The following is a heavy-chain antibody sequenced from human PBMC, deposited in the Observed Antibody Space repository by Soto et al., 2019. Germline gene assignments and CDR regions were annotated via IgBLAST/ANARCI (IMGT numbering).Heavy chain of an antibody. CDR2: IYYSGST. J-gene: IGHJ4*02. V-gene: IGHV4-59*01. D-gene: IGHD3-9*01. Sequence: PSETLSLTCTVSGGSISSYYWSWIRQPPGKGLEWIGYIYYSGSTNYNPSLKSRVTISVDTSKNQFSLKLSSVTAADTAVYYCARVSDILTGYYPTTSEFDYWGQGTLVTVSS. CDR1: GGSISSYY. CDR3: ARVSDILTGYYPTTSEFDY.